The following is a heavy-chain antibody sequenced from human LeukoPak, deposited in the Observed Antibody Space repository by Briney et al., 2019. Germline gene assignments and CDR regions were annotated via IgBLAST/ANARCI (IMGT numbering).Heavy chain of an antibody. CDR3: AKRGIMIRGVIIIRFHKEAYYFDC. D-gene: IGHD3-10*01. V-gene: IGHV3-23*01. J-gene: IGHJ4*02. CDR1: GLTFSNYA. CDR2: ISDSGGST. Sequence: GGSLRLSCAASGLTFSNYAMSWVRQAPGKGLEWVSGISDSGGSTYYADSVRGRFIISRDNSKNTLYLQMNSLRAEDTAVYYCAKRGIMIRGVIIIRFHKEAYYFDCWGRGTLVTVSS.